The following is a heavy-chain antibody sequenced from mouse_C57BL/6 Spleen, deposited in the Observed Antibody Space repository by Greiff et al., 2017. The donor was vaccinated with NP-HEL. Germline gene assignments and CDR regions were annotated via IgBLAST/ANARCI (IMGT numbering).Heavy chain of an antibody. J-gene: IGHJ2*01. V-gene: IGHV5-17*01. CDR2: ISSGSSTI. Sequence: EVKLEESGGGLVKPGGSLKLSCAASGFTFSDYGMHWVRQAPEKGLEWVAYISSGSSTIYYADTVKGRFTISRDNAKNTLFLQMTSLRSEDTAMYYCARNNWEYYFDYWGQGTTLTVSS. D-gene: IGHD4-1*01. CDR3: ARNNWEYYFDY. CDR1: GFTFSDYG.